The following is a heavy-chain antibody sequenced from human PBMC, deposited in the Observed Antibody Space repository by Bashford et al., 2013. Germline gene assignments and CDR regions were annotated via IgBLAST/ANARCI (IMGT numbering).Heavy chain of an antibody. J-gene: IGHJ6*02. CDR1: GYTFTSYG. D-gene: IGHD6-13*01. Sequence: ASVKVSCKASGYTFTSYGISWVRQAPGQGLEWMGWISAYNGNTNYAQKLQGRVTMTTDTSTSTAYMELRSLRSDDTAVYYCARPAAGTYYYYGMDVVGPRDHGHRLL. V-gene: IGHV1-18*01. CDR3: ARPAAGTYYYYGMDV. CDR2: ISAYNGNT.